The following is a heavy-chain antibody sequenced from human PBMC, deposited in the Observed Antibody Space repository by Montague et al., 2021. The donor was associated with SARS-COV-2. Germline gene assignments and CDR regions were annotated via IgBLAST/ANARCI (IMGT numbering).Heavy chain of an antibody. D-gene: IGHD5-12*01. V-gene: IGHV3-7*01. J-gene: IGHJ1*01. Sequence: EQYYADSLKGRFTISRDNAKNSLYLQVHSLRAEDTAVYYCARHSSGYCWGQGTLVTGSS. CDR3: ARHSSGYC. CDR2: EQ.